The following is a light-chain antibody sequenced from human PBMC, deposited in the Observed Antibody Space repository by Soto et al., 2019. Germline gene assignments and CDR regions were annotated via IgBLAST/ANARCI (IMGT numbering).Light chain of an antibody. CDR2: LGS. J-gene: IGKJ4*01. Sequence: DIVMTQSPLSLPVTPGEPASISCMSSRSLLRNGKNYLTWYLHKPGQSPQLLIYLGSNRASGVPDRFSGSASGTDFTLKISRVEADDVGIYYCMQALQTPITFGGGTKVEIK. CDR1: RSLLRNGKNY. V-gene: IGKV2-28*01. CDR3: MQALQTPIT.